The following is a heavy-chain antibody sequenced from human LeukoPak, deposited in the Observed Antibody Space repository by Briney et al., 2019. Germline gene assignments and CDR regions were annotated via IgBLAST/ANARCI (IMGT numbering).Heavy chain of an antibody. V-gene: IGHV4-38-2*02. J-gene: IGHJ3*02. CDR2: IYHSGNT. CDR1: GVSISSYY. CDR3: ARDRSTVTPPQPDVFDI. D-gene: IGHD4-17*01. Sequence: PSETLSLTCSVSGVSISSYYWGWIRQPPGKGLEWIGSIYHSGNTYYNPSLKSRVTISVDTSKNQFSLKLSSVTAADTAVYYCARDRSTVTPPQPDVFDIWGQGTMVTVSS.